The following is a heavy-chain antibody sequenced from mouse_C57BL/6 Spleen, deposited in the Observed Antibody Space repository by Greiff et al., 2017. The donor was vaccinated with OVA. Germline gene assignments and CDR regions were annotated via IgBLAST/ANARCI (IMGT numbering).Heavy chain of an antibody. D-gene: IGHD1-1*01. CDR3: ASRGKGTTAMDY. V-gene: IGHV1-50*01. J-gene: IGHJ4*01. Sequence: QVQLQQPGAELVKPGASVKLSCKASGYTFTSYWMQWVKQRPGQGLEWIGEIDPSDSYTNYNQQFKGKATLTLDTSSSTAYMQLSSLTSEDSAVYYCASRGKGTTAMDYWGQGTSVTVSS. CDR2: IDPSDSYT. CDR1: GYTFTSYW.